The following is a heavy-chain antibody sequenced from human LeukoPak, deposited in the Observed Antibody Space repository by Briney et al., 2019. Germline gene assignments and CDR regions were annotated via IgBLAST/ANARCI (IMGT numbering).Heavy chain of an antibody. CDR1: GGSFSGYY. J-gene: IGHJ5*02. D-gene: IGHD2-15*01. CDR3: ARAVVVVAALHP. CDR2: INHSGST. V-gene: IGHV4-34*01. Sequence: KPSETLSLTCAVYGGSFSGYYWSWIRQPRGKGLEWIGEINHSGSTNYIPSLKSRVTISVDTSKNQFSLKLSSVTAADTAVYYCARAVVVVAALHPWGQGTLVTVSS.